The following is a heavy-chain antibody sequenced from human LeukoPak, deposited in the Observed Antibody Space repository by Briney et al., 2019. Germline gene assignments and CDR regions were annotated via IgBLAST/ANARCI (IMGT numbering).Heavy chain of an antibody. CDR2: ISAYNGNT. CDR3: ARDSLYGSGNTNWFDP. Sequence: ASVKVSCKASGYTFTSYGISWVRQAPGQGLEWMGWISAYNGNTNYAQKLQGRVTMTTDTSTSTAYMELRSLRPDDTAVYYCARDSLYGSGNTNWFDPWGQGTLVTVSS. V-gene: IGHV1-18*04. CDR1: GYTFTSYG. D-gene: IGHD3-10*01. J-gene: IGHJ5*02.